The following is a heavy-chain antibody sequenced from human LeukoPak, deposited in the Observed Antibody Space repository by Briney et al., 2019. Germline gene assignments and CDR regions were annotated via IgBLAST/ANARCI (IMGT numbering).Heavy chain of an antibody. CDR3: ARDLGGYPDYFDY. CDR1: GGSFSGYY. D-gene: IGHD3-10*01. CDR2: INHSGST. Sequence: SETLSLTCAVYGGSFSGYYWSWIRQPPGKGLEWIGEINHSGSTNYNPSLKSRVTISVDTSKNQFSLKLSSVTAADTAVYYCARDLGGYPDYFDYWGQGTLVTVSS. V-gene: IGHV4-34*01. J-gene: IGHJ4*02.